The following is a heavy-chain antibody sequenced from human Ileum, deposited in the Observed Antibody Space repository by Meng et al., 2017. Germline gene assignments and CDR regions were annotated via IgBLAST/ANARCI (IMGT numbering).Heavy chain of an antibody. Sequence: GGSLRLSCAASGFTFSAYAIHWVRQAPGQGLEWVGVISYDGNNQLYTDSVKGRFTISRDSSKNTVSLQMTSLRTDDTAVYYCARDHETIREIFINRLDYWGQGTLVTVSS. J-gene: IGHJ4*02. CDR1: GFTFSAYA. V-gene: IGHV3-30*04. D-gene: IGHD3-10*01. CDR2: ISYDGNNQ. CDR3: ARDHETIREIFINRLDY.